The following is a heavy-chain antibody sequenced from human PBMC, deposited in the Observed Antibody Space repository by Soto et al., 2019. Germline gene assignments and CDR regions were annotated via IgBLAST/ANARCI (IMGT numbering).Heavy chain of an antibody. Sequence: GGSLRLSCAASGFTFSSYSMNWVRQAPGKGLEWVSYISSSSSTIYYADSVKGRFTISRDNAKNSLYLQMNSLRDEDTAVYYCARDIFGGQKGYDILTGYPPYYYYGMDVWGQGTTVTVSS. CDR3: ARDIFGGQKGYDILTGYPPYYYYGMDV. J-gene: IGHJ6*02. CDR1: GFTFSSYS. CDR2: ISSSSSTI. V-gene: IGHV3-48*02. D-gene: IGHD3-9*01.